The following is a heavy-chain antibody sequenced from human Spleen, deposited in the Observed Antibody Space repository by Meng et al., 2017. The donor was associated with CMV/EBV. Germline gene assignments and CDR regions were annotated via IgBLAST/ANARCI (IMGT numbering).Heavy chain of an antibody. CDR2: ISAYNGNT. V-gene: IGHV1-18*01. J-gene: IGHJ4*02. D-gene: IGHD3-22*01. CDR1: GYSFPRYG. CDR3: ALSTYYYDSSGSYFDH. Sequence: SGYSFPRYGISWVRQAPGRGLEWMGWISAYNGNTDYVEDFQSRVTMTTDTSTSTAYMELRSLRSGDTAVYYCALSTYYYDSSGSYFDHWGQGTLVTVSS.